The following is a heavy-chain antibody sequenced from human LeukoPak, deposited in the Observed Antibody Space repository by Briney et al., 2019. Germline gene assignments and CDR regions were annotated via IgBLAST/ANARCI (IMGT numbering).Heavy chain of an antibody. CDR2: ISDSGGGT. Sequence: PGGSLRLSCAVSGITLSNYGMSWVRQAPGKGLERVAGISDSGGGTNYADSVKGRFTISRDNPKNTLYLQMNSLRAEDTAVYFCAKRGVVIRVILVGFHKEAYYFDSWGQGALVTVSS. CDR1: GITLSNYG. CDR3: AKRGVVIRVILVGFHKEAYYFDS. V-gene: IGHV3-23*01. J-gene: IGHJ4*02. D-gene: IGHD3-22*01.